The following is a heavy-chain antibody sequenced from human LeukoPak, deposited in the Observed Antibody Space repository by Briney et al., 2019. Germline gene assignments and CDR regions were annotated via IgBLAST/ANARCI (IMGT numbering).Heavy chain of an antibody. CDR1: GFTFSSYG. V-gene: IGHV3-33*01. D-gene: IGHD2-2*01. Sequence: AGGSLRLSCAASGFTFSSYGMHWVRQAPGKGLEWVAVIWYDGSDKYYADSVKGRFTISRDNFKNTLYLQMNSLRAEDTAVYHCASSREATSNWFVYWGQGTLVTVSS. CDR3: ASSREATSNWFVY. J-gene: IGHJ5*01. CDR2: IWYDGSDK.